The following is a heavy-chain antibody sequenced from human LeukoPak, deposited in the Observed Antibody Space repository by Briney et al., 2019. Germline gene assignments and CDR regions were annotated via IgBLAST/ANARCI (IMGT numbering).Heavy chain of an antibody. V-gene: IGHV4-31*03. D-gene: IGHD4-17*01. J-gene: IGHJ4*02. CDR1: GGSISSGGYY. CDR2: IYYSGST. CDR3: ARADFTTVTIGY. Sequence: PSETLSLTCTVSGGSISSGGYYWSWIRQHPGKGLEWIGYIYYSGSTYYNPSLKSRVTISVDTSKNQFSLKLSSVTAADTAVYYCARADFTTVTIGYWGQGTLVTVSS.